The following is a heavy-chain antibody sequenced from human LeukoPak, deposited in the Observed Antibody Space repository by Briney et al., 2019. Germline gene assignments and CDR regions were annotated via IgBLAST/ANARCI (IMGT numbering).Heavy chain of an antibody. D-gene: IGHD1-26*01. J-gene: IGHJ4*02. Sequence: SETLSLTCTVSGGSISSSSYYWSWIRQPPGKGLEWIGEINHSGSTNYNPSLKSRVTISVDTSKNQFSLKLSSVTAADTAVYYCARARGRRGLYSGSYYSYWGQGTLVTVSS. CDR2: INHSGST. CDR1: GGSISSSSYY. V-gene: IGHV4-39*07. CDR3: ARARGRRGLYSGSYYSY.